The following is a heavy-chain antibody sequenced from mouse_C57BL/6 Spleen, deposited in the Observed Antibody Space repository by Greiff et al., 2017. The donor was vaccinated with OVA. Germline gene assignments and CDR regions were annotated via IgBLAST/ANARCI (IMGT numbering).Heavy chain of an antibody. CDR1: GYTFTSYW. D-gene: IGHD1-1*01. CDR2: IYPSDSGT. Sequence: QVQLQQPGAELVRPGSSVKLSCKASGYTFTSYWMDWVKQRPGQGLEWIGNIYPSDSGTHYNQKFKDKATLTVDKSSSTAYMQLSSLTSEDSAVDYCARSYYGSSYSFAYWGQGTLVTVSA. J-gene: IGHJ3*01. CDR3: ARSYYGSSYSFAY. V-gene: IGHV1-61*01.